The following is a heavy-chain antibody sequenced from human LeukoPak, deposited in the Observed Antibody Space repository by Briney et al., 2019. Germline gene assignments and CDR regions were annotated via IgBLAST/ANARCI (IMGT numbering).Heavy chain of an antibody. CDR2: ISYDGSNK. CDR1: GFTFSSYG. CDR3: ARVVDTASSRYYYGMDV. Sequence: GRSLRLSCAASGFTFSSYGMHWVRQAPGKGLEWVAVISYDGSNKYYADSVKGRFTISRDNSKNTLYLQMNSLRAEDTAVYYCARVVDTASSRYYYGMDVWGKGTTVTVSS. J-gene: IGHJ6*04. V-gene: IGHV3-30*03. D-gene: IGHD5-18*01.